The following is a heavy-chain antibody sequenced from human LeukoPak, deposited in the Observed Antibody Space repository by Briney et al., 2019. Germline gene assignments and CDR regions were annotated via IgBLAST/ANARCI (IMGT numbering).Heavy chain of an antibody. CDR2: INPSGGST. J-gene: IGHJ4*02. V-gene: IGHV1-46*01. D-gene: IGHD6-19*01. CDR3: ARDGVAGTPDY. CDR1: GYTFTGYY. Sequence: ASVKVSCKASGYTFTGYYMHWVRQAPGQGLEWMGIINPSGGSTSYAQKFQGRVTMTRDTSTSTVYMELSSLRSEDTAVYYCARDGVAGTPDYWGQGTLVTVSS.